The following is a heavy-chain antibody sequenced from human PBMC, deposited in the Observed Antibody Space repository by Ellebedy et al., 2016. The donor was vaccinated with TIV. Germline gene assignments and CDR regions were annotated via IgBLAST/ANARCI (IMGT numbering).Heavy chain of an antibody. D-gene: IGHD6-19*01. CDR3: ARDKDVGGWFLDS. Sequence: GESLKISXAASGFNLTDHGMHWVRQAPGKGLEWVSLISYDAYNKAYADSVQGRFTTSRDNSKNTVYLQMNSLRPEDTAVYYCARDKDVGGWFLDSWGQGTLVTVSS. V-gene: IGHV3-30-3*01. CDR2: ISYDAYNK. J-gene: IGHJ4*02. CDR1: GFNLTDHG.